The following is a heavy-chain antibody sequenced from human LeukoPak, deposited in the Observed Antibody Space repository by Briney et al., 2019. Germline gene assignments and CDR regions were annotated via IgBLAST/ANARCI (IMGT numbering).Heavy chain of an antibody. J-gene: IGHJ6*03. CDR1: GGSISSYY. D-gene: IGHD5-18*01. CDR3: ARQGGRVDTAMVRLSYMDV. CDR2: IYTSGST. Sequence: SETLSLTCTVSGGSISSYYWSWIRQPPGKGLEWIGYIYTSGSTNYNPSLKSRVTISVDTSKNQFSLKLSSVTAAGTAVYYCARQGGRVDTAMVRLSYMDVWGKGTTVTVSS. V-gene: IGHV4-4*09.